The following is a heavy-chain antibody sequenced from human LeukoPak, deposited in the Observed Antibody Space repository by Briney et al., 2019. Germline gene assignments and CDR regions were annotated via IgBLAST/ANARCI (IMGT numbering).Heavy chain of an antibody. D-gene: IGHD3-3*01. CDR1: GYTFTSYD. V-gene: IGHV1-8*01. CDR3: ARGGDFRSGYGTYYYYGMDV. CDR2: MNPNSGNT. Sequence: ASVKVSCMASGYTFTSYDINWVRQATGQGLEWMGWMNPNSGNTGYAQKFQGRVTMTRNTSISTAYMELSSLRSEDTAVYYCARGGDFRSGYGTYYYYGMDVWGQGTTVTVSS. J-gene: IGHJ6*02.